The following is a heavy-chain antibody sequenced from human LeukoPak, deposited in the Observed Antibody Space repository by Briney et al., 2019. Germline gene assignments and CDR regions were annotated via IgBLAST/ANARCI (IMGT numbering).Heavy chain of an antibody. J-gene: IGHJ5*02. CDR1: GGSFSGYY. V-gene: IGHV4-34*01. CDR3: ASGVITFGGEGNNWFDP. CDR2: INHSGST. D-gene: IGHD3-16*01. Sequence: SETLSLTCAVYGGSFSGYYWSWIRQPPGKGLEWIGEINHSGSTNYNPSLKSRVTISVDTSKNQFSLKLSSVTAADTAVYYCASGVITFGGEGNNWFDPWGQGTLVTVSS.